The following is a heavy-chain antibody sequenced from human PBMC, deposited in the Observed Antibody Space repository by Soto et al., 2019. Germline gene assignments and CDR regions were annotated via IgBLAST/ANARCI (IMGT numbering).Heavy chain of an antibody. CDR1: GYTFTGDY. CDR3: ARDLRIQLWPEDFLYYYYGMDV. CDR2: INPNSGGT. V-gene: IGHV1-2*02. J-gene: IGHJ6*02. Sequence: ASVKVSCKASGYTFTGDYMHWVRQAPGQGLEWMGWINPNSGGTNYAQKFQGRVTMTRDTSTSTAYMELSRLRSDDTAVYYCARDLRIQLWPEDFLYYYYGMDVWGQGTTVTVSS. D-gene: IGHD5-18*01.